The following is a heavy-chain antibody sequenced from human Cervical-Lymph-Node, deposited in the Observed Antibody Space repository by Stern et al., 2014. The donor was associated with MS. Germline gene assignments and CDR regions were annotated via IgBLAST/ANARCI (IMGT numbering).Heavy chain of an antibody. V-gene: IGHV4-30-4*01. D-gene: IGHD5-24*01. CDR1: GGSISGGEYY. CDR3: SRDADAYSLVFGY. Sequence: QVQLQESGPGLVQPSQTLSLTCAVSGGSISGGEYYWSWIRQSPGKGREWIGYIRYSGTTYYTPSLKSRVTISVDTSKNQFSLKLSSVTAADTAVYYCSRDADAYSLVFGYWGRGTLVTVSS. CDR2: IRYSGTT. J-gene: IGHJ4*02.